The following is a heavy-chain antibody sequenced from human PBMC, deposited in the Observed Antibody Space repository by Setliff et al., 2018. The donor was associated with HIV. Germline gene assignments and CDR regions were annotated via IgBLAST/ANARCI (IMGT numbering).Heavy chain of an antibody. CDR3: ARLLQGGNYAFDI. D-gene: IGHD2-21*02. Sequence: SETLSLTCTVSGGSIVRYYWTWIRQPPGKGLEWIGYIYYSWSTNYNPSLTSRVIISVDTSKMQFSLKLRSVTAADTAMYYCARLLQGGNYAFDIWGQGTMVTVSS. J-gene: IGHJ3*02. CDR1: GGSIVRYY. V-gene: IGHV4-59*08. CDR2: IYYSWST.